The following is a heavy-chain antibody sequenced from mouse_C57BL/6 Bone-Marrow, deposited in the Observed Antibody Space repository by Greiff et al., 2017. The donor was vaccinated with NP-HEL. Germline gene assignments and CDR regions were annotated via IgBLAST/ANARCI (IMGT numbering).Heavy chain of an antibody. CDR2: ISSGGSYT. CDR3: ARRYCGDY. V-gene: IGHV5-6*02. J-gene: IGHJ2*01. Sequence: EVKLMESGGDLVKPGGSLKLSCAASGFTFSSYGMSWVRQTPDKRLEWVATISSGGSYTYYPDSVKGRFTISRDTAKNTLYLQMSRLKSEDTAMYCCARRYCGDYWGRGTTLTGSS. CDR1: GFTFSSYG.